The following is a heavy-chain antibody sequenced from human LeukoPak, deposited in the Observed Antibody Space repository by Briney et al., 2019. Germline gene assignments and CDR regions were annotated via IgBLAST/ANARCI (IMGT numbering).Heavy chain of an antibody. D-gene: IGHD6-19*01. CDR2: MNPNSGNT. CDR1: GYTFTSYD. Sequence: VASVTDSFLASGYTFTSYDINWVRQATGKGLEWMGWMNPNSGNTGYAQKFQGRPTNNRNTYISTAYMELSSLRSEDTAVYYCSRVGYSSGWEFFDPWGQGTLVTVSS. J-gene: IGHJ5*02. V-gene: IGHV1-8*01. CDR3: SRVGYSSGWEFFDP.